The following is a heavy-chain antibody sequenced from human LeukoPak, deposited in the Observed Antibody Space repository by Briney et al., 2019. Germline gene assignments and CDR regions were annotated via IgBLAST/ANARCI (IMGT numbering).Heavy chain of an antibody. J-gene: IGHJ4*02. V-gene: IGHV4-31*03. CDR3: ARGASGGSGRDFDY. Sequence: SETLSLTCTVSGGSISDGGYYWSWIRQHPGKGLEWIGYIYYSGSIYYNPSLKSRVTISVDTSKNQFSLKLSSVTAADTAVYYCARGASGGSGRDFDYWGQGTLVTVSS. D-gene: IGHD3-10*01. CDR1: GGSISDGGYY. CDR2: IYYSGSI.